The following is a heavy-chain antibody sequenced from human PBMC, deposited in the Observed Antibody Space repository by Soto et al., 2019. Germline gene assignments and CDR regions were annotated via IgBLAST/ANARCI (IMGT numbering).Heavy chain of an antibody. CDR2: IYPGDSDT. V-gene: IGHV5-51*01. CDR3: ARLSYYDILTGYYGLHYFDY. J-gene: IGHJ4*02. D-gene: IGHD3-9*01. Sequence: RGESLKISCKGSGYSFTSYWIGWVRQMPGKGLEWMGIIYPGDSDTRYSPSFQGQVTISADKSISTAYLQWSSLKASDTAMYYCARLSYYDILTGYYGLHYFDYWGQGTLVTVSS. CDR1: GYSFTSYW.